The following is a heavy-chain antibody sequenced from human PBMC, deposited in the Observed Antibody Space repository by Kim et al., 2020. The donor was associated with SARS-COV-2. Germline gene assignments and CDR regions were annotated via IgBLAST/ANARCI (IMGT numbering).Heavy chain of an antibody. CDR3: TTALVAATRYYYYYYG. D-gene: IGHD2-15*01. Sequence: GGSLRLSCAASGFTFSNAWMSWVRQAPGKGLEWVCRIKSKTDGGTKDYAAPVKGRFTIARDDSKHKLYLQRHSVKNEATADYYCTTALVAATRYYYYYYG. CDR2: IKSKTDGGTK. V-gene: IGHV3-15*01. CDR1: GFTFSNAW. J-gene: IGHJ6*01.